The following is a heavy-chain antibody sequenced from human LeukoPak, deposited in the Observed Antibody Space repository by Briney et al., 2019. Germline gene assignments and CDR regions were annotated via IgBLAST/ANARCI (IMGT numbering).Heavy chain of an antibody. V-gene: IGHV3-11*04. J-gene: IGHJ6*03. CDR1: GFTFSDYY. Sequence: GGSLRLSCAASGFTFSDYYMSWIRQAPGKGLEWVSYISSSGSTIYYADSVKGRFTISRDNAKHSLYLQMNSLRAEDTAVYYCAREAYYYYYMDVWGKGTTVTVSS. CDR3: AREAYYYYYMDV. CDR2: ISSSGSTI.